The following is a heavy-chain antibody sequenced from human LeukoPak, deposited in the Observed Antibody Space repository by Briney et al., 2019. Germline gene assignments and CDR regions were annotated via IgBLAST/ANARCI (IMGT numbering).Heavy chain of an antibody. CDR2: ISGSGGST. Sequence: GGTLRLSCAASGFTFSSYGMSWVRQAPGKGLEWVSAISGSGGSTYYADSVKGRFTISRDNSKNTLYLQMNSLRAEDTAVYYCAKGDTMIVVVDDAFDIWGQGTMVTVSS. V-gene: IGHV3-23*01. CDR3: AKGDTMIVVVDDAFDI. J-gene: IGHJ3*02. CDR1: GFTFSSYG. D-gene: IGHD3-22*01.